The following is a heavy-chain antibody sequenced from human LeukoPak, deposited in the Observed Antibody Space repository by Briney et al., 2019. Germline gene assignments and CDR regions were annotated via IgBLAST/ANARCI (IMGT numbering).Heavy chain of an antibody. J-gene: IGHJ4*02. CDR1: GFTFSSYA. D-gene: IGHD3-3*01. CDR3: AKDRSRFLEWLLYLDY. V-gene: IGHV3-30-3*01. CDR2: ISYDGSNK. Sequence: GGSLRLSCAASGFTFSSYAMHWVRQAPGKGLEWVAVISYDGSNKYYADSVKGRFTISRDNSKNTLYLQMNSLRAEDTAVYYCAKDRSRFLEWLLYLDYWGQGTLVTVSS.